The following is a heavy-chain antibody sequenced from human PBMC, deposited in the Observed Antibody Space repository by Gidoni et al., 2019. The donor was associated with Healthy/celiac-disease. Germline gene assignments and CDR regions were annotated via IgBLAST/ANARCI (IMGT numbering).Heavy chain of an antibody. CDR1: GFTVSSNY. Sequence: EVQLVESGGGLVQPGGSLRLSCSASGFTVSSNYLSWVRQAPGKGLEWVSVIYSGGSTYYADSVKGRFTISRHNSNNMLYLQMNSLRAEDTAVYFCARVEMSTRDFDYWGQGSLVTVSS. CDR3: ARVEMSTRDFDY. J-gene: IGHJ4*02. CDR2: IYSGGST. V-gene: IGHV3-53*04. D-gene: IGHD1-1*01.